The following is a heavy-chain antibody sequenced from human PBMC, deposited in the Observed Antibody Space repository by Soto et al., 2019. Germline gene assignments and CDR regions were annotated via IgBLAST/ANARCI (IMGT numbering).Heavy chain of an antibody. CDR2: IYHSGST. J-gene: IGHJ6*02. CDR1: GGASSRSNW. D-gene: IGHD2-2*01. V-gene: IGHV4-4*02. Sequence: SESLAVTGAPSGGASSRSNWGRWVRPPPGQGLEWIGEIYHSGSTNYNPSLKSRVTISVDKSKNQFSLKLSSVTAADTAVYYCARVVGGYYYGMDVWAQGTTVTVAS. CDR3: ARVVGGYYYGMDV.